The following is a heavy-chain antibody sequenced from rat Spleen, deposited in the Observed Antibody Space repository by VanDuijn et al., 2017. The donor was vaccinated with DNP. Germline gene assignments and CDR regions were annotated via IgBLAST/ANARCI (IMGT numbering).Heavy chain of an antibody. CDR3: ARHWYFDF. Sequence: EVQLVESGGGLVQPGRSLKLSCAASGFTFSDYNMAWVRQAPKKGLEWVTSINSNGGSTSYRDSVKGRFTISRDNAKSTLYLQMDSLRSEDTATYYCARHWYFDFWGPGTMVTVSS. CDR1: GFTFSDYN. CDR2: INSNGGST. J-gene: IGHJ1*01. V-gene: IGHV5-7*01.